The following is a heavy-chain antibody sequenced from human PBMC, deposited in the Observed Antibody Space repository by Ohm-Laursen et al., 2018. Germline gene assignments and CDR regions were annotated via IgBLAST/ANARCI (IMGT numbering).Heavy chain of an antibody. CDR1: GFSLSTSGMR. CDR2: IDWDDNK. J-gene: IGHJ3*02. V-gene: IGHV2-70*04. Sequence: TQTLTLTCTFSGFSLSTSGMRVSWIRQPPGKALEWLARIDWDDNKFYSTSLKTRLTISKDPSKNQVVLKMTNMDPVDTATYYCARIAATGSRSDTFDIWGQGTMVTVSS. D-gene: IGHD6-13*01. CDR3: ARIAATGSRSDTFDI.